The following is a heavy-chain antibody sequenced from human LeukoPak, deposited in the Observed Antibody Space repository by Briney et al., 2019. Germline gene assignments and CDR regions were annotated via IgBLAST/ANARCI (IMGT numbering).Heavy chain of an antibody. CDR1: GFTFSNYG. CDR3: ANVGAVQNI. J-gene: IGHJ3*02. Sequence: GGSLRLSCAASGFTFSNYGMHWVRQAPGKGLEWVAFIRYDGSNKYYTDSVKGRFTISRDNSKNTLYLQMNSLRPEDTAVYYCANVGAVQNIWGQGTKVTVSS. CDR2: IRYDGSNK. D-gene: IGHD1-1*01. V-gene: IGHV3-30*02.